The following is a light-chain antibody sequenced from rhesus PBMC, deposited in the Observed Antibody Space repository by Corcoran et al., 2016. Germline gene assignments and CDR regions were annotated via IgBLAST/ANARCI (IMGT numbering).Light chain of an antibody. V-gene: IGKV3-42*01. CDR1: QSVSSS. CDR2: GAS. Sequence: EIVMTQSPATLSLSPGERATLSCRASQSVSSSLAWYQHKPGQAPKLLIYGASSRATGIPDRFLGGGSGTEFTLTISSLEPEDVGVYYCQQDYRWPPLTFGGGTKVELK. CDR3: QQDYRWPPLT. J-gene: IGKJ4*01.